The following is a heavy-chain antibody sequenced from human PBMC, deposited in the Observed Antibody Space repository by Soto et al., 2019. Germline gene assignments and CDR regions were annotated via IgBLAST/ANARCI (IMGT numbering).Heavy chain of an antibody. CDR1: EFTFSRYG. J-gene: IGHJ4*02. Sequence: GGSLRLSCAASEFTFSRYGMHWVRQAPGKGLEWVAVIWYDGSNKYYADSVKGRFTISRDNSKNTLYLQMNSLRAEDTAVYYCARDPTIYGDYELGYWGKGTLVTVSS. CDR3: ARDPTIYGDYELGY. V-gene: IGHV3-33*01. CDR2: IWYDGSNK. D-gene: IGHD4-17*01.